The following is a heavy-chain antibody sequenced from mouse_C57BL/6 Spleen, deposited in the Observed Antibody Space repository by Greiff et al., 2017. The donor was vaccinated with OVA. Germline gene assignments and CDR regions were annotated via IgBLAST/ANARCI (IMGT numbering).Heavy chain of an antibody. V-gene: IGHV2-2*01. Sequence: VMLVESGPGLVQPSQSLSITCTVSGFSLTSYGVHWVRQSPGKGLEWLGVIWSGGSTDYNAAFISRLSISKDNSKSQVFFKMNSLQADDTAIYYCARGGKITTVVAPHFDYWGQGTTLTVSS. J-gene: IGHJ2*01. CDR1: GFSLTSYG. CDR2: IWSGGST. D-gene: IGHD1-1*01. CDR3: ARGGKITTVVAPHFDY.